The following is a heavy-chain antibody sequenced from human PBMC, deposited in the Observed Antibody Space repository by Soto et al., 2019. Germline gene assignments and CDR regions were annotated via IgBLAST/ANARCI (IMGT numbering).Heavy chain of an antibody. V-gene: IGHV1-69*06. J-gene: IGHJ5*02. CDR3: AKFDPLGELLWFDP. CDR1: GSTFSNYA. CDR2: IIPIFGTV. Sequence: QVQLVQSGAEVKKPGSSVKVSCRTSGSTFSNYAISWVRQAPGRGLEWMGGIIPIFGTVVYAQKLQGRVTITADNSTRMAYMELSSLRSDDTAVYYCAKFDPLGELLWFDPWGQGTLVTVSS. D-gene: IGHD3-16*01.